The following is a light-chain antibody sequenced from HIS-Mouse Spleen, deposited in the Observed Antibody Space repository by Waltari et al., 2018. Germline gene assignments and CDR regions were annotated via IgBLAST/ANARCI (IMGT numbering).Light chain of an antibody. V-gene: IGLV2-14*03. CDR1: SSAVGGYNY. CDR3: SSYTSSSTLV. J-gene: IGLJ1*01. CDR2: DVS. Sequence: QSALTQPASVSGSPGQSIPISCTGTSSAVGGYNYASWYQQHPGKAPKLMIYDVSNRPSGVSNRFSGSKSGNTASLTISGLQAEDEADYYCSSYTSSSTLVFGTGTKVTVL.